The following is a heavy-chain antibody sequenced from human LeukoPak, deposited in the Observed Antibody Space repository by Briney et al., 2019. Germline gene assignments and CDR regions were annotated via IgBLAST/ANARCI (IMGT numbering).Heavy chain of an antibody. CDR2: IYTSGST. J-gene: IGHJ5*02. D-gene: IGHD6-19*01. V-gene: IGHV4-4*09. Sequence: SETLSLTCTVSGGSISSYYWSWIRQPPGKGLVWIGYIYTSGSTNYNPSLKSRVTISVDTSKNQFSLKLSSVTAADTAVYYCARQLSAGTGGGWFDPWGQGTLVTVSS. CDR1: GGSISSYY. CDR3: ARQLSAGTGGGWFDP.